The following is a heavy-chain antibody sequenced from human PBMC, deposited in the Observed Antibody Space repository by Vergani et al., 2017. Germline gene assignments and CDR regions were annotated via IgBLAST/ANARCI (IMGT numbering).Heavy chain of an antibody. CDR3: ARGASGDYVSSFDY. Sequence: QVNLVGSGGGVVQPGRSLRLSCATYGFIFQNYTMHWVRQAPGKGLEWVALISNDGSNKYYADSVKGRFTISRDNSKNTLYLQMNSLRAEDTAVYYCARGASGDYVSSFDYWGQGTLVTVSS. J-gene: IGHJ4*02. CDR1: GFIFQNYT. CDR2: ISNDGSNK. V-gene: IGHV3-30-3*01. D-gene: IGHD4-17*01.